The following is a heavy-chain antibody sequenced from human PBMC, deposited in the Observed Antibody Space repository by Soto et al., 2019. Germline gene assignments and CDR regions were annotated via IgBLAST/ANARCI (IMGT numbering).Heavy chain of an antibody. CDR1: GGSISSYY. D-gene: IGHD7-27*01. J-gene: IGHJ6*03. Sequence: QVQLQESGPGLVKPSETLSLTCTVSGGSISSYYWSWIRQPPGKGLEWIGYIYYSGSTNYNPSLKSRVTISVDTSKNQFSLKLSSVTAAETAVDYCARLGFYYCYMDVWGKGTTVTVSS. CDR3: ARLGFYYCYMDV. CDR2: IYYSGST. V-gene: IGHV4-59*01.